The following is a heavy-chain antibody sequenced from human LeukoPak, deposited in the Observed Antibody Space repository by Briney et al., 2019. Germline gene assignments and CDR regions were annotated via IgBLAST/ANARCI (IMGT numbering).Heavy chain of an antibody. Sequence: ASVKVSCKASGYTFTDYYIHWVRQAPGQGVEWMGWINPNSGGTKYAQKFQGRVTVTRDTSISTSSMELSRLKSDDTAVYYCARGGKIMTNMVRGALASRDAFDIWGQGTMVTVSS. CDR2: INPNSGGT. V-gene: IGHV1-2*02. D-gene: IGHD3-10*01. CDR3: ARGGKIMTNMVRGALASRDAFDI. J-gene: IGHJ3*02. CDR1: GYTFTDYY.